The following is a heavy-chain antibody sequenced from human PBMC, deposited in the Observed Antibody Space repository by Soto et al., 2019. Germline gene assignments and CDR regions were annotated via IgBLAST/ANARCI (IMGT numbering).Heavy chain of an antibody. V-gene: IGHV4-39*01. CDR1: GGSIRSSSYY. CDR3: ARHGNTEARAFTVDYAFDI. J-gene: IGHJ3*02. D-gene: IGHD3-9*01. Sequence: PSETRSLTYTASGGSIRSSSYYCGRIRQPPGKGLEWIGSIYYSGSTYCNPYLKSRVTISADTSKNQFSLKLSSVTAADTSVYYCARHGNTEARAFTVDYAFDIWGQGTMVT. CDR2: IYYSGST.